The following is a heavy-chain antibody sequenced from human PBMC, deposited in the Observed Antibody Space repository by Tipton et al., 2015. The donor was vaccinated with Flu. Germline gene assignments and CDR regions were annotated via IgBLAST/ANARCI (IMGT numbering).Heavy chain of an antibody. CDR1: GGSISSYY. CDR3: ARGGSSSSLYAEYFQH. Sequence: GLVKPSETLSLTCTVSGGSISSYYWSWIRQPAGKGLEWIGRIYTSGGTNYNPSLKSRVTMSVDTSKNQFSLKLSSVTAADTAVYYCARGGSSSSLYAEYFQHWGQGTLVTVSS. J-gene: IGHJ1*01. D-gene: IGHD6-13*01. CDR2: IYTSGGT. V-gene: IGHV4-4*07.